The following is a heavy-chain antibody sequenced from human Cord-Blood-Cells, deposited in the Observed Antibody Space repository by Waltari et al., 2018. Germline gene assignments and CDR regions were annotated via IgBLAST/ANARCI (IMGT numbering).Heavy chain of an antibody. CDR2: INPNSGGT. V-gene: IGHV1-2*06. Sequence: QVQLVQSGAEVKKPGASVKVSCKASGDTFTGSYMHWVRQAPGQGLEWMGRINPNSGGTNYAQKFQGRVTMTRDTSISTAYMELSRLRSDDTAVYYCARPLELGTEGDYWGQGTLVTVSS. CDR1: GDTFTGSY. J-gene: IGHJ4*02. CDR3: ARPLELGTEGDY. D-gene: IGHD7-27*01.